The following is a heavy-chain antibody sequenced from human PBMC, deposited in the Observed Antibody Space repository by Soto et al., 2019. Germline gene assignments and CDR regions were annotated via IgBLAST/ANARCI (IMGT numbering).Heavy chain of an antibody. CDR1: GFTFSSYG. D-gene: IGHD4-4*01. J-gene: IGHJ6*02. CDR3: AREFQTTVTMAESTYYYYYGMDV. CDR2: IWYDGSNK. V-gene: IGHV3-33*01. Sequence: GGSLRLSCAASGFTFSSYGMHWVRQAPGKGLEWVAVIWYDGSNKYYADSVKGRFTISRDNSKNTLYLQMNSLRAEDTAVYYCAREFQTTVTMAESTYYYYYGMDVWGQGTTVTVSS.